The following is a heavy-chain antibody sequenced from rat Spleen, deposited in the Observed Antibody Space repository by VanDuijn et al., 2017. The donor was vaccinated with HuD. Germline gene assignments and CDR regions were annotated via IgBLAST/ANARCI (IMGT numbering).Heavy chain of an antibody. CDR1: GFSFSNYY. J-gene: IGHJ3*01. V-gene: IGHV5-25*01. CDR3: ATTPGRPFAY. D-gene: IGHD5-1*01. CDR2: ISPSGGTT. Sequence: EVQLVESGGGLVQPGRSMKLSCAASGFSFSNYYMAWVRQVPKKGLEWVASISPSGGTTYYRDSVKGRFTISRDNAKSTLSLQMDSLRSEDTATYYCATTPGRPFAYWGQGTLVTVSS.